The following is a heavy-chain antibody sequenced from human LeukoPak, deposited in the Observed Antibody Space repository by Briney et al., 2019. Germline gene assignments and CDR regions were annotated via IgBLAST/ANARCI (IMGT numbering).Heavy chain of an antibody. V-gene: IGHV3-21*01. J-gene: IGHJ6*02. CDR1: GFTFSSYS. CDR2: ISSSSSYI. Sequence: GGSLRLSCAGSGFTFSSYSMNWVRQAPGKGLEWVSSISSSSSYIYYADSVKGRFTISRDNAKNSLYLQMNSLRAEDTAVYYCARDLTTVTDYYGMDVWGQGTTVTVSS. CDR3: ARDLTTVTDYYGMDV. D-gene: IGHD4-17*01.